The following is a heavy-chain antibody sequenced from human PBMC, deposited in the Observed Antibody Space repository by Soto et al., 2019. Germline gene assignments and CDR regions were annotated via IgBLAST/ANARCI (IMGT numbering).Heavy chain of an antibody. CDR1: GFTFNRHW. Sequence: EVQLVETWGDLVQPGGSLRLSCAASGFTFNRHWMHWVRQAPGKGLVWVSRINSDASSTNYADSVKGRFTISRDNAKNTLYLQMNSLIAEETAMYYCASGLEEHSSSLYDYWGQGTLVTVSS. D-gene: IGHD6-13*01. V-gene: IGHV3-74*01. J-gene: IGHJ4*02. CDR3: ASGLEEHSSSLYDY. CDR2: INSDASST.